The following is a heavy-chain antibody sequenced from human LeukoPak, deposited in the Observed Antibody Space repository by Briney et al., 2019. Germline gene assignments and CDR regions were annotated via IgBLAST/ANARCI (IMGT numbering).Heavy chain of an antibody. CDR3: ARDLPSYSDSSRRWFDP. D-gene: IGHD3-22*01. CDR1: GGSINSYY. CDR2: IYTSGST. J-gene: IGHJ5*02. Sequence: PSETLSPTCTVSGGSINSYYWSWIRQPAGKGLEWIGRIYTSGSTNYNPSLKSRVTMSVDTSKNQFSLKLSSVTAADTAVYYCARDLPSYSDSSRRWFDPWGQGTLVTVSS. V-gene: IGHV4-4*07.